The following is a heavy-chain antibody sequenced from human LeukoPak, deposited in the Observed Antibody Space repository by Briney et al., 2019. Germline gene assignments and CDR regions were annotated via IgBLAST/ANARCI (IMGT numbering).Heavy chain of an antibody. D-gene: IGHD3-10*01. V-gene: IGHV4-34*01. J-gene: IGHJ4*02. CDR1: GGSFSGYY. Sequence: SETLSLTCAVYGGSFSGYYWSWIRQPPGKGLEWIGEINHSGSINYNPSLKSRVTVSVDTSKNQFSLKLSSVTAADTAVYYCASSYYYGSGSYRPFYFDYWGQGTLVTVSS. CDR3: ASSYYYGSGSYRPFYFDY. CDR2: INHSGSI.